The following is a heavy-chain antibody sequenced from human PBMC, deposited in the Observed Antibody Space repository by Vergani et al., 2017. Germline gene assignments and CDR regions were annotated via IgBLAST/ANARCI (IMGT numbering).Heavy chain of an antibody. CDR3: AREVLAGGGFFDF. V-gene: IGHV4-61*02. CDR1: GGSISSGTYY. Sequence: QVQLQESGPGLVKPSQTLSLTCTVSGGSISSGTYYWSWIRQPAGKRLEWIGRIYMSGSTNYNPSLNSRVTMSVDTSKNQFSLKLSSLTAADTAVYYCAREVLAGGGFFDFWGQGTMVTVSS. CDR2: IYMSGST. J-gene: IGHJ3*01. D-gene: IGHD3-16*01.